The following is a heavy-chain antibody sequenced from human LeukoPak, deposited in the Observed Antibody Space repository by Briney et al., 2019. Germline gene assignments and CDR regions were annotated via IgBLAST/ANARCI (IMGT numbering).Heavy chain of an antibody. CDR2: ISYDGSNK. V-gene: IGHV3-30*18. J-gene: IGHJ6*04. Sequence: GRSLRLSCAASGFTFSSYGMHWVRQAPGKGLEWVAVISYDGSNKYYADSVKGRFTISRDNSKNTLYLQMNSLRAEDTAVYYCAKALHPSWRYCYGMDVWGKGTTVTVSS. CDR1: GFTFSSYG. D-gene: IGHD6-6*01. CDR3: AKALHPSWRYCYGMDV.